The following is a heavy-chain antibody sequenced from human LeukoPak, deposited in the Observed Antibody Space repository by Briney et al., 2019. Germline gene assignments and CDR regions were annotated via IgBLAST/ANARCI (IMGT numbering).Heavy chain of an antibody. V-gene: IGHV3-48*01. Sequence: GGSLRLSCAASGFTFSSYSMNWVRQAPGKGLEGVSYISSSSGTIYYADSVKGRFTISRDNAKSSVYLQMNRLRAEDTAVYYCARVYSSGWANDYWGQGTLVTVSS. CDR2: ISSSSGTI. CDR3: ARVYSSGWANDY. D-gene: IGHD6-19*01. CDR1: GFTFSSYS. J-gene: IGHJ4*02.